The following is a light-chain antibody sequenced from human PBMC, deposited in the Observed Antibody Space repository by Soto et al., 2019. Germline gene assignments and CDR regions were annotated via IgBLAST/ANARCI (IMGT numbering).Light chain of an antibody. Sequence: EIMLTQSPATLSSSPGERATLSCRASQSVSSYLAWYQQKPGQAPRLLIYDASNKATGIPARFSGSGSGTDFTLTISSLEPEDFAVYYCQQRSNWPHTFGPVTKVYIK. CDR1: QSVSSY. V-gene: IGKV3-11*01. CDR3: QQRSNWPHT. J-gene: IGKJ3*01. CDR2: DAS.